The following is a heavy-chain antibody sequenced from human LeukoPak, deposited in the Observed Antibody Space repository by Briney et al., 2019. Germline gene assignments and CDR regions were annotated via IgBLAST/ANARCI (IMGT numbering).Heavy chain of an antibody. Sequence: GGSLRLSCAASGFTFSSYAMSWVRQAPGKGLEWVSGISWNSGSIGYADSVKGRFTISRDNAKNSLYLQMNSLRAEDTALYYCAKDMSGIAAAGTPFDYWGQGTLVTVSS. D-gene: IGHD6-13*01. CDR3: AKDMSGIAAAGTPFDY. CDR2: ISWNSGSI. J-gene: IGHJ4*02. CDR1: GFTFSSYA. V-gene: IGHV3-9*01.